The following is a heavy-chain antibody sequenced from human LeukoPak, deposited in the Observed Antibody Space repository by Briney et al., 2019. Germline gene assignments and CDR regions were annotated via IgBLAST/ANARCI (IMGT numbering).Heavy chain of an antibody. J-gene: IGHJ4*02. CDR3: VGDGHSNTGMNY. CDR1: GFTFSGST. CDR2: IRSKANSYVT. V-gene: IGHV3-73*01. D-gene: IGHD2/OR15-2a*01. Sequence: TGGSLKLTCATSGFTFSGSTIHWVRQAPGKGLEWIGHIRSKANSYVTIYGASVKGRFTNSRDDSKNTAYLHMNSLKTEDTAVYYCVGDGHSNTGMNYWGQGTLVTVSS.